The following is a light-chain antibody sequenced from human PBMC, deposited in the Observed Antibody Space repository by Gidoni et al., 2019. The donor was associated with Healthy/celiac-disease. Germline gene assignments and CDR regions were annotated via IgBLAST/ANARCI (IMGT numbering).Light chain of an antibody. J-gene: IGLJ3*02. V-gene: IGLV1-47*01. CDR3: AAWDDSLSGRV. CDR2: RNN. Sequence: QSVLPPPLSASGTPWQRVTIACSGSSSNIGRNYLYCYQQLPGTATKRLIYRNNQRPPGVPDRFSGSKSGTSASLAISGLRSEDEADYYCAAWDDSLSGRVFGGGTKLTVL. CDR1: SSNIGRNY.